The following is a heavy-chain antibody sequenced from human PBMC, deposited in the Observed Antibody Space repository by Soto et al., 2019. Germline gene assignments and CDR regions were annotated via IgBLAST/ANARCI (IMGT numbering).Heavy chain of an antibody. CDR1: GFTFSSYS. D-gene: IGHD3-3*01. CDR3: AREGGSKIFGVVIMAFDI. V-gene: IGHV3-21*01. J-gene: IGHJ3*02. Sequence: GVSLRLSCAASGFTFSSYSMNWVRQAPGKGLEWVSSISSSSSYIYYADSVKGRFTISRDNAKNSLYLQMNSLRAEDTAVYYCAREGGSKIFGVVIMAFDIWGQGTMVTVSS. CDR2: ISSSSSYI.